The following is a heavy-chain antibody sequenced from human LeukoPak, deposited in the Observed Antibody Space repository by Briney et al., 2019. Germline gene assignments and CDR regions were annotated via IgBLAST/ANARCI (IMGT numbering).Heavy chain of an antibody. CDR1: GDSISGYY. Sequence: PSETLSLTCTVSGDSISGYYWSWIRQPPGKRLEWIGYVYHTGHTHYSPSLKSRVTVSLDTSRNQVSLILSSVTAADTAVYYCARHRFGHLFDYWGQGTLVFVSS. J-gene: IGHJ4*02. CDR3: ARHRFGHLFDY. CDR2: VYHTGHT. V-gene: IGHV4-59*01. D-gene: IGHD3-16*01.